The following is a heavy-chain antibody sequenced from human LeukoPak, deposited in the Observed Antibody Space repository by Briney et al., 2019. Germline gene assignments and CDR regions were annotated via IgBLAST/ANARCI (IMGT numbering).Heavy chain of an antibody. Sequence: QPWGSLRLSCAASGFTFSSYSMNWVRQAPGKGLEWVSYISSSSSTIYYADSVKGRFTISRDNAKNSLYLQMNSLRAEDTAVYYCASGWTMTTTGNDAFDIWGQGTMVTVSS. D-gene: IGHD4-11*01. CDR2: ISSSSSTI. CDR1: GFTFSSYS. CDR3: ASGWTMTTTGNDAFDI. V-gene: IGHV3-48*01. J-gene: IGHJ3*02.